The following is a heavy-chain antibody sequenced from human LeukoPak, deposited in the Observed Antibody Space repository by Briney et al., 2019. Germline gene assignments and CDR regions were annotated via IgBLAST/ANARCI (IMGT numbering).Heavy chain of an antibody. CDR1: GFTFSSYW. J-gene: IGHJ5*02. D-gene: IGHD2-15*01. Sequence: GGSLRLSCAASGFTFSSYWMHWVRQSPGKGLEWVSAISATTSTTYYADSVRGRFTISRDISKNTLYLQMNSLRVEDTAVYYCAKSKEDCCGSFDPWGQGTLVTVSS. CDR2: ISATTSTT. V-gene: IGHV3-23*01. CDR3: AKSKEDCCGSFDP.